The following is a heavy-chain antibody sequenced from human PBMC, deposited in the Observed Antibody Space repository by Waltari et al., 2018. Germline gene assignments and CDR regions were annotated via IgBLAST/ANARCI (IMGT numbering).Heavy chain of an antibody. CDR1: GYTFTSYG. V-gene: IGHV1-18*04. Sequence: QVQLVQSGAEVKKPGASVKVSCKASGYTFTSYGISWVRQAPGQGLEWMGWISAYNGNTNYAQKLQGRVTMTTDTSTSTAYMELRSLRSDDTAVYYCARDIVVVPAAQGNYYYYYGMDVWGQGTTVTVSS. J-gene: IGHJ6*02. CDR3: ARDIVVVPAAQGNYYYYYGMDV. D-gene: IGHD2-2*01. CDR2: ISAYNGNT.